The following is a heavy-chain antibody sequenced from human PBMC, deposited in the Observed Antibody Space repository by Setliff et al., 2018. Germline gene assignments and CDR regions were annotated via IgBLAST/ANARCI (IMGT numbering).Heavy chain of an antibody. CDR1: GFVFITYA. V-gene: IGHV1-2*02. D-gene: IGHD3-10*01. J-gene: IGHJ5*02. Sequence: ASVKVSCKASGFVFITYAITWVRQAPGQGLEWMGSINAKSGGTNYAQKFRGRIIITRDTSIATVYLELSGLQSDDTAIYFCVRCGGVRGVLYNWFDPWGQGTLVTVSS. CDR2: INAKSGGT. CDR3: VRCGGVRGVLYNWFDP.